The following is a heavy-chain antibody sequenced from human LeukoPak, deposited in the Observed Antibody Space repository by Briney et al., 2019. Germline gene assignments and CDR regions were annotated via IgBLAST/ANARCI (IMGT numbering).Heavy chain of an antibody. Sequence: GGSLRLSCAASGFTVSSNYMSWVRQAPGKGLEWVSVIYSGGSTYYADSVKGRFTISRDNSKNTLYLQMNSLRAEDTAVYYCARDHTRVYSSGWYRRSGMDVWGQGTTVTVSS. CDR2: IYSGGST. J-gene: IGHJ6*02. CDR3: ARDHTRVYSSGWYRRSGMDV. D-gene: IGHD6-19*01. V-gene: IGHV3-66*01. CDR1: GFTVSSNY.